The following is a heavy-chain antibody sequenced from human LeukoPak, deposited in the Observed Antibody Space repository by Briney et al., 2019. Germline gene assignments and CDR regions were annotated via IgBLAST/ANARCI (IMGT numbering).Heavy chain of an antibody. CDR2: ISYDGSSK. CDR3: ARTPIAARQIDY. D-gene: IGHD6-6*01. V-gene: IGHV3-30-3*01. Sequence: GGSLRLSCAASGFTFSSYAMHWVRQAPGKGLVWVAVISYDGSSKYYADSVKGRFTISRDNSKNTLYLQMNSLRAEDTAVYYCARTPIAARQIDYWGQGTLVTVSS. CDR1: GFTFSSYA. J-gene: IGHJ4*02.